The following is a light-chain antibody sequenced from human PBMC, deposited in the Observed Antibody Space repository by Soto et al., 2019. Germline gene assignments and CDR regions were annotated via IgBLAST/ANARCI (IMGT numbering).Light chain of an antibody. CDR2: DVS. CDR1: SSDVGGYNY. Sequence: QSALTQPASVSGSPGQSIAISCTGTSSDVGGYNYVSWYQQYPGKAPKLMIYDVSNRPSGVSDRFSGSKSGNTASLTISGLQAEDEADYYCSSYTNSVPPVIFGGGTKVTVL. V-gene: IGLV2-14*03. CDR3: SSYTNSVPPVI. J-gene: IGLJ2*01.